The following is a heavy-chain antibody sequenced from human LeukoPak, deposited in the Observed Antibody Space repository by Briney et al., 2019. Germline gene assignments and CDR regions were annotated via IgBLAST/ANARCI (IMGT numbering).Heavy chain of an antibody. J-gene: IGHJ5*02. Sequence: GASVKVSCKASGYTFTSYDINWVRQPTGQGLEWMGWMNPNSGNTGYAQKFQGRVTMTRNTSISTAYMELSSLRSEDTAVYYCARGPTVTTLNWFDPWGQGTLVTVSS. D-gene: IGHD4-17*01. CDR1: GYTFTSYD. V-gene: IGHV1-8*01. CDR3: ARGPTVTTLNWFDP. CDR2: MNPNSGNT.